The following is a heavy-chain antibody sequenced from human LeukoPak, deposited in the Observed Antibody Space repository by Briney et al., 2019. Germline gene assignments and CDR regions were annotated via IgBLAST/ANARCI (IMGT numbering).Heavy chain of an antibody. V-gene: IGHV3-53*01. J-gene: IGHJ4*02. CDR3: AKPKYTVAGSNFFDY. CDR2: IYSDGRT. D-gene: IGHD6-19*01. CDR1: GFTVSSNY. Sequence: GGSLRLSCAGSGFTVSSNYMTWVRQAPGKGLEWVSVIYSDGRTYYADSVKGWFTICRDNSKNTLYLQMNSLRAEDTAVYYCAKPKYTVAGSNFFDYWGQGTLVTVSS.